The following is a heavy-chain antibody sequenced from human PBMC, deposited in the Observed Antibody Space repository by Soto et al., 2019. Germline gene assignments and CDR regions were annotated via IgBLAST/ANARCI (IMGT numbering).Heavy chain of an antibody. J-gene: IGHJ1*01. CDR3: ARDPRRAYYTAH. D-gene: IGHD3-3*01. CDR2: IYYTGNT. V-gene: IGHV4-31*03. CDR1: GVSFSSGSYY. Sequence: PSLTFTVSGVSFSSGSYYFIWTRQHPGRGLGWIGYIYYTGNTYCNPSLNSRLAISVDTSKNQVSLKLTSVTAADTAVYYCARDPRRAYYTAHWG.